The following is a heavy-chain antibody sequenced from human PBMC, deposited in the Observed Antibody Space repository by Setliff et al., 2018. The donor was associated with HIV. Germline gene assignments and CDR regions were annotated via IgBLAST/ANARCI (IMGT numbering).Heavy chain of an antibody. Sequence: SETLSLTCALSGYSISNGYYWGWIRQPSGKGLEWIGSIYHSGNTFYNPSLRSRVTISVDTSQDQFSLRLTSVTAADTAVYYCAARNSGNPTRHFDYWGQGTLVTVSS. CDR1: GYSISNGYY. V-gene: IGHV4-38-2*01. CDR2: IYHSGNT. J-gene: IGHJ4*02. CDR3: AARNSGNPTRHFDY. D-gene: IGHD3-10*01.